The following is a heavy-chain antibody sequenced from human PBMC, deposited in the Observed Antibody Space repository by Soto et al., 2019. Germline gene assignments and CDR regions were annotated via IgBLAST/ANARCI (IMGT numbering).Heavy chain of an antibody. CDR1: GGTFTGYY. J-gene: IGHJ1*01. Sequence: QVQLQQWGAGLLKPSETLSLTCAVYGGTFTGYYWSWIRQPPGKGLEWIGEINHSGGTNYNPSLKSRVPISVDTSKNQFSLKLSSVTAADTAVYYCARWLHLSWSGFKHWGQGTLVTVSS. V-gene: IGHV4-34*01. D-gene: IGHD5-12*01. CDR2: INHSGGT. CDR3: ARWLHLSWSGFKH.